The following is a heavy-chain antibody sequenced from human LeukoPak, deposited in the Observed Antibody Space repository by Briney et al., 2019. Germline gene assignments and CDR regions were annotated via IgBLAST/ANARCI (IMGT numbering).Heavy chain of an antibody. J-gene: IGHJ4*02. V-gene: IGHV3-23*01. CDR1: GFTFGGIS. Sequence: PGGSLRLSCAASGFTFGGISMTWVRRTPGRGLEWVSGISGSGDSTFYADSVKGRFTISRDNSRNTLYLQMSSLRPEDTAVYYCTKWSGFGDDWGQGTLVTVSS. CDR3: TKWSGFGDD. D-gene: IGHD3-10*01. CDR2: ISGSGDST.